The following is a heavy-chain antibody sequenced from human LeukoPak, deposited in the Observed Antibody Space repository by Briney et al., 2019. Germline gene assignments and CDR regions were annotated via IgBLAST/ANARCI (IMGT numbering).Heavy chain of an antibody. CDR1: GGSLSSDDYY. CDR3: ARCPSPGWFDP. Sequence: PSETLSLTCTVSGGSLSSDDYYWSWIRQPQGKGLEWIGFIYYTGSTYYNPSLKSRVTISMDTSKNPFSLRLSSVTAADTAVYSCARCPSPGWFDPWGQGTLVTVSS. CDR2: IYYTGST. V-gene: IGHV4-30-4*08. D-gene: IGHD6-6*01. J-gene: IGHJ5*02.